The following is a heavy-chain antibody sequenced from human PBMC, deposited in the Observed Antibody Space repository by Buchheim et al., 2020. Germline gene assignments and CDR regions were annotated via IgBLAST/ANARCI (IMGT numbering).Heavy chain of an antibody. CDR1: GFTFSSYS. D-gene: IGHD5-24*01. CDR3: ARKMATIGYYYYYGMDV. J-gene: IGHJ6*02. CDR2: ISSSSSYI. V-gene: IGHV3-21*01. Sequence: EVQLVESGGGLVKPGGSLRLSCAASGFTFSSYSMNWVRQAPGKGLEWVSSISSSSSYIYYADSVKGRFTISRDNAKNSLSLQMNSLRAEDTAVYYCARKMATIGYYYYYGMDVWGQGTT.